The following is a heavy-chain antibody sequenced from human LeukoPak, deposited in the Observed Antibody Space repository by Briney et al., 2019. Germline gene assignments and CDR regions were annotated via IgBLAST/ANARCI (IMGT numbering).Heavy chain of an antibody. D-gene: IGHD3-10*01. CDR2: VYTNGST. CDR1: GGSVSSYY. CDR3: ARDSRGYYGSGSYLDY. Sequence: SQTLSLACTVSGGSVSSYYWSWIRQPAGKGLEWIGRVYTNGSTNYNPSLKSRVTMSVDTSKNQFSLKLSSVTAADTAMYYCARDSRGYYGSGSYLDYWGQGTLVTVSS. J-gene: IGHJ4*02. V-gene: IGHV4-4*07.